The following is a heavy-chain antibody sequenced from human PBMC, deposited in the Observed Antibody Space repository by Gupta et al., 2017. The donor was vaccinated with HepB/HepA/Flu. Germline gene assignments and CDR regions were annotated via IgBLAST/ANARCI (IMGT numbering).Heavy chain of an antibody. J-gene: IGHJ4*02. CDR1: GFTFSGSA. V-gene: IGHV3-73*02. CDR2: IRIKAENYAT. D-gene: IGHD1-26*01. Sequence: EVQLVESGGGLVQPGGSLKLSCVTSGFTFSGSAVIWVRQASGKGREWVGQIRIKAENYATVYTASVKGRFTISRDDSKNTAYLQMNSLKIDDTAVYYCTNGRVETTPPYYWGQGTLVAVSS. CDR3: TNGRVETTPPYY.